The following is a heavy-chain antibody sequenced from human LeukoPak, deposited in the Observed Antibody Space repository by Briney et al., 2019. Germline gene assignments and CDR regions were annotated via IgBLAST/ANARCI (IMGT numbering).Heavy chain of an antibody. CDR3: GRRWVSYFHQDV. V-gene: IGHV4-34*01. CDR2: TDPSGIT. Sequence: SETLSLTCAVYGGSLSGYFYSWLPKPPGKGLEWIGETDPSGITYYKPSLKSRATISVDTSKNQFSLKLESVTDADTAVYYSGRRWVSYFHQDVSGTGTTVIASS. D-gene: IGHD1-26*01. CDR1: GGSLSGYF. J-gene: IGHJ6*04.